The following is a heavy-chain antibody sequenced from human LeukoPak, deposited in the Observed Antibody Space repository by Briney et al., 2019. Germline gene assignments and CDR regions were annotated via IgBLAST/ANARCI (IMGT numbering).Heavy chain of an antibody. Sequence: GGSLRLSCAASGFTFSSYGMHWVRQAPGKGLEWVAFIRYDGSNKYYADSVKGRFTISRDNSKNTLYLQMNSLRAEDTAVYYCAKNLLSGGRFLEWLSPRVLGYWGQGTLVTVSS. CDR1: GFTFSSYG. CDR2: IRYDGSNK. D-gene: IGHD3-3*01. V-gene: IGHV3-30*02. CDR3: AKNLLSGGRFLEWLSPRVLGY. J-gene: IGHJ4*02.